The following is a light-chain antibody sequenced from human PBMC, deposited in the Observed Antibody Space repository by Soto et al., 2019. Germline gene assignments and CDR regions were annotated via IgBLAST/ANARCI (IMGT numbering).Light chain of an antibody. J-gene: IGLJ2*01. CDR2: DVS. CDR1: SSDVGGYNY. CDR3: TSYTSSSTLV. V-gene: IGLV2-14*01. Sequence: QSALTQPASVSGSPGQSITISCTGTSSDVGGYNYVSWYQQHPGKVLKLMIYDVSNRPSGGSDRFSGSKSGNTASLTISGLQAEDEADYYCTSYTSSSTLVFGGGTKVTVL.